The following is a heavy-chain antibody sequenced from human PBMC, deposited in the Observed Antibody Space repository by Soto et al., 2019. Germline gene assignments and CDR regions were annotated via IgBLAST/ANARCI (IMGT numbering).Heavy chain of an antibody. CDR2: ISGYNGNT. Sequence: QVQVVQSGDEVKKPGASVKVSCKASGYTFTNYGFSWVRQAPGQGLEWMGGISGYNGNTKYAEKFQGRGTMTTDTSTSTAHMELRSLRSDDTAVYYCAREGQAPYYYYGMDVWGQGTAVTVYS. V-gene: IGHV1-18*01. CDR3: AREGQAPYYYYGMDV. CDR1: GYTFTNYG. J-gene: IGHJ6*02.